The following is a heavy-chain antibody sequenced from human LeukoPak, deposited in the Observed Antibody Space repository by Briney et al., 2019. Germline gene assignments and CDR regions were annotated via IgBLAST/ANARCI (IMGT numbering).Heavy chain of an antibody. J-gene: IGHJ4*02. Sequence: SETLSLTCAVSGASISGSGYYLGWIRQPPGKGLEWVGNIYYTGSTYYNASLQSRVTVSIDTSKNQFSLKLSSVTAADTAVYYCARGPYYYGSGRIFDYWGQGTLVTVSS. CDR1: GASISGSGYY. CDR3: ARGPYYYGSGRIFDY. D-gene: IGHD3-10*01. V-gene: IGHV4-39*07. CDR2: IYYTGST.